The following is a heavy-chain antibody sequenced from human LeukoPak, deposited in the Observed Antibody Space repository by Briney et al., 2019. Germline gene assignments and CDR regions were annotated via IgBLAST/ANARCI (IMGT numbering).Heavy chain of an antibody. CDR2: IISSSGYI. J-gene: IGHJ6*02. Sequence: GGSLRLSCAASEFTFSSYSMNWVRQAPGKGLEWVSSIISSSGYIYYADSVKGRFTISRDNAKNSLYLQMNSLRAEDTAVYYCAREPVAATGSPHNWYYGMDVWGQGTTVTVSS. CDR3: AREPVAATGSPHNWYYGMDV. CDR1: EFTFSSYS. D-gene: IGHD6-19*01. V-gene: IGHV3-21*01.